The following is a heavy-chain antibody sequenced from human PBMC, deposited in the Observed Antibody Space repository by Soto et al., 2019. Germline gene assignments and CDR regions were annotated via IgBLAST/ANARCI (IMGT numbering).Heavy chain of an antibody. J-gene: IGHJ3*02. CDR3: ARLWVYYYDSSGYSGGSVAFDI. D-gene: IGHD3-22*01. V-gene: IGHV5-51*01. CDR1: GYSFTSYW. CDR2: IYPGDSDT. Sequence: PGASLKISCKGSGYSFTSYWIGWVRQMPGKGLEWMGIIYPGDSDTRYSPSFQGQVTISADKSISTAYLQWSSLKASDTAMYYCARLWVYYYDSSGYSGGSVAFDIWGQGTMVTVSS.